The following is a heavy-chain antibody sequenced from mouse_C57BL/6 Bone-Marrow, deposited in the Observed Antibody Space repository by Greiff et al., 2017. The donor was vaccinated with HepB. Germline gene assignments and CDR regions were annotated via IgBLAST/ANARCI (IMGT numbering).Heavy chain of an antibody. Sequence: VQLQQSGAELVRPGASVKLSCTASGFNIKDDYMHWVKQRPEQGLEWIGWIDPENGDTEYASKFQGKATITADTSSNTAYLQLSSLTSEDTAVYYGTSVGYYPAWFAYWGQGTLVTVSA. V-gene: IGHV14-4*01. CDR1: GFNIKDDY. CDR2: IDPENGDT. CDR3: TSVGYYPAWFAY. D-gene: IGHD2-3*01. J-gene: IGHJ3*01.